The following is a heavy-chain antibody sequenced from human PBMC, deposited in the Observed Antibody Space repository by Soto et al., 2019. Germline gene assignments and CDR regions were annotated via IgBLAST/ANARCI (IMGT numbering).Heavy chain of an antibody. Sequence: PSETLSLTCTVSGGSFSSGSYYWSWIRQPPGKGLEWIGYIYYSRSTNYNPSLKSRVTISVDTSKNQFSLKLTSVTAADTDIYYCARELVAGRLLDYWGQGTLVTVSS. CDR1: GGSFSSGSYY. CDR2: IYYSRST. V-gene: IGHV4-61*01. D-gene: IGHD6-6*01. CDR3: ARELVAGRLLDY. J-gene: IGHJ4*02.